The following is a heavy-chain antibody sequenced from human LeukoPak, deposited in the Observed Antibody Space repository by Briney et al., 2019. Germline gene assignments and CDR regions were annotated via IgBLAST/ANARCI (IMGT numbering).Heavy chain of an antibody. D-gene: IGHD5-12*01. J-gene: IGHJ4*02. CDR3: ARDREDVATINLDY. CDR1: ELPFSSNG. V-gene: IGHV3-30*19. Sequence: GSLRLSCAASELPFSSNGRTGVRRAPGRGRGGVAVISYDGSNKYYADSVKGRFTISRDNSKNTLFLQMNSLRAEDTAVYYCARDREDVATINLDYWGQGTLVTVSS. CDR2: ISYDGSNK.